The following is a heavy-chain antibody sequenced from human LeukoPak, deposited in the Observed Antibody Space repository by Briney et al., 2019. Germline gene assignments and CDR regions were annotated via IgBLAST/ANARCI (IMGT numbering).Heavy chain of an antibody. J-gene: IGHJ4*02. CDR3: ARLSGHSYGPVDY. CDR2: INHSGST. V-gene: IGHV4-59*08. CDR1: GGSISSYY. Sequence: PSETLSLTCTVSGGSISSYYWSWIRQPAGKGLEWIGEINHSGSTNYNPSLKSRVTISVDTSKNQLSLKLTSVTAADTAMYYCARLSGHSYGPVDYWGQTTLVTVSS. D-gene: IGHD5-18*01.